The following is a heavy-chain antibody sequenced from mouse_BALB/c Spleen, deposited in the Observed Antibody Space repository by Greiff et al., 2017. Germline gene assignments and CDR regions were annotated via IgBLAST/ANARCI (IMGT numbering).Heavy chain of an antibody. V-gene: IGHV5-4*02. CDR3: ARGAMDY. J-gene: IGHJ4*01. CDR2: ISDGGSYT. CDR1: GFTFSDYY. Sequence: EVKLQESGGGLVKPGGSLKLSCAASGFTFSDYYMYWVRQTPEKRLEWVATISDGGSYTYYPDSVKGRFTISRDNAKNNLYLQMSSLKSEDTAMYYCARGAMDYWGQGTSVTVSS.